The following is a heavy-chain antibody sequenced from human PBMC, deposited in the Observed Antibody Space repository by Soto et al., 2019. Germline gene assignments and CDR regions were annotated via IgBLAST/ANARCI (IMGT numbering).Heavy chain of an antibody. CDR3: ARGAADDDGCGSYHSCFGY. Sequence: LETLSLTCTVSGGSISSYYWSWIRQPPGKGLEWIGYIYYSGSTNYNPSLKSRVTISVDTSKNQFSLKLSSVTAADTAVYYCARGAADDDGCGSYHSCFGYWEQGTRVAVAS. V-gene: IGHV4-59*01. CDR2: IYYSGST. CDR1: GGSISSYY. D-gene: IGHD3-16*02. J-gene: IGHJ4*02.